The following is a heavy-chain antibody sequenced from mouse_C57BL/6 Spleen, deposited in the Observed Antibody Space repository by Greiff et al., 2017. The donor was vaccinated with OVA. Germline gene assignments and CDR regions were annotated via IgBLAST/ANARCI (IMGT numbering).Heavy chain of an antibody. CDR3: ARSGDGYYAFAY. V-gene: IGHV1-18*01. CDR1: GYTFTDYN. Sequence: DVKLQESGPELVKPGASVKIPCKASGYTFTDYNMDWVKQSHGKSLEWIGDINPNNGGTIYNQKFKGKATLTVDKSSSTAYMELRSLTSEDTAVYYCARSGDGYYAFAYWGQGTLVTVSA. D-gene: IGHD2-3*01. CDR2: INPNNGGT. J-gene: IGHJ3*01.